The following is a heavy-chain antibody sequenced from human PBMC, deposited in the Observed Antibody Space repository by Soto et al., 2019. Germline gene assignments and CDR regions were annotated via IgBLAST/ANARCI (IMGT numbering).Heavy chain of an antibody. CDR1: GFTFSSYA. D-gene: IGHD6-19*01. J-gene: IGHJ4*02. CDR3: VQTTGWPGFDF. CDR2: IYGGGTT. Sequence: PGGSLRLSCAASGFTFSSYAMSWVRQAPWKGLEWVSVIYGGGTTYYADSVKGRFTISRDTSKNTLYLQMNSLRAEDTAVYYCVQTTGWPGFDFWGQGTLVTVSS. V-gene: IGHV3-53*01.